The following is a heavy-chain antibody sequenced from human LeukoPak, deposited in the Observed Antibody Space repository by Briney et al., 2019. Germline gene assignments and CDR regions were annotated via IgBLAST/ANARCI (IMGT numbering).Heavy chain of an antibody. CDR1: GFTFSSYS. CDR2: IRSKAYGGIT. Sequence: GGSLRLSCAASGFTFSSYSMTWFRQAPGKRLEWVGFIRSKAYGGITDYAASVKGRFTISRDDSKGIAYLQMNSLKTEDTAVYYCTRATYVWGSYRSFRWFDPWGQGTLVTVSS. V-gene: IGHV3-49*03. CDR3: TRATYVWGSYRSFRWFDP. J-gene: IGHJ5*02. D-gene: IGHD3-16*02.